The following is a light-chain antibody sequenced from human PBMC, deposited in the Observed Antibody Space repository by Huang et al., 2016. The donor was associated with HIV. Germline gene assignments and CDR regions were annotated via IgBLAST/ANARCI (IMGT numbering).Light chain of an antibody. Sequence: EVVLTQSPDSLSLSAGERASLSCRASRNLTNSQLAWYQQKLAQPPRLLVFGASARVAGVPVRFTGIMSGADFTLSISGLEPDDFATYYCQEYDTFSFGQGTRLE. J-gene: IGKJ2*01. CDR1: RNLTNSQ. CDR2: GAS. CDR3: QEYDTFS. V-gene: IGKV3-20*01.